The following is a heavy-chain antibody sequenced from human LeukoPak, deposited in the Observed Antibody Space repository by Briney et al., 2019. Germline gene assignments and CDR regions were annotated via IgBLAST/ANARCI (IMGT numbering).Heavy chain of an antibody. CDR2: IKSKTSGETT. Sequence: GGSLRLSCAASGYTFSNDWMSWVRQAPGKGLEWVGRIKSKTSGETTDYAAPVKGRFTISRDDSKSTLYLQMNSLKTEDTAVYYCTVIQGSGSGSYYVDYWGPGTLVTVSS. CDR3: TVIQGSGSGSYYVDY. J-gene: IGHJ4*02. V-gene: IGHV3-15*01. CDR1: GYTFSNDW. D-gene: IGHD3-10*01.